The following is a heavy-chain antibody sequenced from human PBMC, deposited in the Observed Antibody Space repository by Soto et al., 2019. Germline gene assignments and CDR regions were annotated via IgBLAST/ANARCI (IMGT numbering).Heavy chain of an antibody. D-gene: IGHD3-10*01. CDR3: AKGGGFGTGAYYNVAY. V-gene: IGHV3-23*01. CDR1: GFSFSSYA. CDR2: TTDDGGRT. J-gene: IGHJ4*02. Sequence: EVQLLESGGGLVEPGGSLRLSCTASGFSFSSYAMTWVRQAPGKGLEWVSSTTDDGGRTFYADSVKGRFTISRDNSNNWRYLQMSSLRAEDTALYYGAKGGGFGTGAYYNVAYWGQGTLVTVSS.